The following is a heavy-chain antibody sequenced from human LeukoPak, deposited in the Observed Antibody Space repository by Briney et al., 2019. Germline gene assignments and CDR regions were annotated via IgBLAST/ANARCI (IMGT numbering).Heavy chain of an antibody. CDR1: GGTFSSYA. D-gene: IGHD3-3*01. CDR2: IIPIFGTV. CDR3: ARAGFGKDAFDI. Sequence: GASGKVSCKASGGTFSSYAISWGRQAPGQGLEWMGGIIPIFGTVNSAQKFQGRVTITADKSTSTAYMELSSLRSEDTAVYYCARAGFGKDAFDIWGQGTMVTVSS. V-gene: IGHV1-69*06. J-gene: IGHJ3*02.